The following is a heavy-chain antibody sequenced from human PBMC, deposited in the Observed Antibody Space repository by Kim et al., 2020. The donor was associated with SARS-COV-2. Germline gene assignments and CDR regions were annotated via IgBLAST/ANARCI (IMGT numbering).Heavy chain of an antibody. D-gene: IGHD2-15*01. CDR2: INHSGST. J-gene: IGHJ4*02. CDR1: GGSFSGYY. CDR3: ARGRDLAGGNLDY. V-gene: IGHV4-34*01. Sequence: SETLSLTCAVYGGSFSGYYWSWIRQPPGKGLEWIGEINHSGSTNYNPSLKSRVTISVDTSKNQFSLKVSSVTAADTAVYYCARGRDLAGGNLDYWGQGTLVTVSS.